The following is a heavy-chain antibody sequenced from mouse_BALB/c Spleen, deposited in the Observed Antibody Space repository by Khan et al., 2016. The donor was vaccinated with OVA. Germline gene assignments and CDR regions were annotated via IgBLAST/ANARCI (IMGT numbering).Heavy chain of an antibody. CDR3: ARDGYAPGFAY. CDR1: GFNIKDYY. V-gene: IGHV14-1*02. CDR2: IDPENGQT. Sequence: IQLVQSGAELVRPGTLVKLSCKASGFNIKDYYMHWVKQRPEQGLVWIGKIDPENGQTIYDPKFQGKARITSDTSSNTAYLQLSSLTSEDTAVYYCARDGYAPGFAYWGQGTLVTVSA. D-gene: IGHD2-2*01. J-gene: IGHJ3*01.